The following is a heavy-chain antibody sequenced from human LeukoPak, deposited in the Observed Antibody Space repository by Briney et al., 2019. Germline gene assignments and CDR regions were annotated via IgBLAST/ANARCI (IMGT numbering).Heavy chain of an antibody. CDR2: ISASVDNT. CDR1: GFTFSSYA. CDR3: DKDIQWLVPGYFDY. V-gene: IGHV3-23*01. Sequence: GGSLRLSCAASGFTFSSYAMSRVLQAPGKGLEWVSAISASVDNTYYADSVKGRFTISRDNSKNTLYMQMNSLRAEDTAVYYCDKDIQWLVPGYFDYWGQGTLVTVSS. J-gene: IGHJ4*02. D-gene: IGHD6-19*01.